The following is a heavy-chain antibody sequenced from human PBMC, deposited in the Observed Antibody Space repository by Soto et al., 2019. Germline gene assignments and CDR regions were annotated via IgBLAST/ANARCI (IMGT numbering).Heavy chain of an antibody. CDR3: ARVAMRGYSGYGPDLFDS. Sequence: ASVKVSCKASGYTFTSYGISWVRQAPGQGLEWMGWISAYNGNTNYTQKLQGRVTMTTDTSTSTAYMELRSLRSDDTAVYYCARVAMRGYSGYGPDLFDSRGQGTSVIVSS. CDR2: ISAYNGNT. CDR1: GYTFTSYG. D-gene: IGHD5-12*01. V-gene: IGHV1-18*01. J-gene: IGHJ5*01.